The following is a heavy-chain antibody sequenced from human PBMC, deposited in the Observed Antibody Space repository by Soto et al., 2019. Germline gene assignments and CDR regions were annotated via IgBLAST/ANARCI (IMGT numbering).Heavy chain of an antibody. CDR2: ISSSSSYI. J-gene: IGHJ4*02. V-gene: IGHV3-21*01. CDR3: ARIEGNYDFWSGYHIDY. CDR1: GFTFSSYS. D-gene: IGHD3-3*01. Sequence: EVQLVESGGGLVKPGGSLRLSCAASGFTFSSYSMNWVRQAPGKGLEWVSSISSSSSYIYYADSVKGRFTISRDNAKNSLYLQMNRLRAEYTAVYYCARIEGNYDFWSGYHIDYWGQGTLVTVSS.